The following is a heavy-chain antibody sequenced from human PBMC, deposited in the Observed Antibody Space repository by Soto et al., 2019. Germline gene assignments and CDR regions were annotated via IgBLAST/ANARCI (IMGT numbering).Heavy chain of an antibody. Sequence: GGSLRLSCAASGFTFSSYGMHWVRQAPGKGLEWVAVIWYDGSNKYYADSVKGRFTISRDNSKNTLYLQMNSLRAEDTAVYYCARALFTFDWVNWFDPWGQGTLVTVSS. CDR2: IWYDGSNK. CDR1: GFTFSSYG. D-gene: IGHD3-9*01. V-gene: IGHV3-33*01. CDR3: ARALFTFDWVNWFDP. J-gene: IGHJ5*02.